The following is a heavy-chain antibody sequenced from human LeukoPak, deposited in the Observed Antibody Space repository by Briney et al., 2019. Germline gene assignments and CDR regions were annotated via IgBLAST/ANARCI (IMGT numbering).Heavy chain of an antibody. V-gene: IGHV3-23*01. CDR1: GFTFSSYA. CDR2: ISGSGGST. Sequence: GGSLRLSCAASGFTFSSYAMSWVRQAPGKGLEWVSAISGSGGSTYYADSVKGRFTISRDNSKNTLYLQMNSLRAEDTAVYYCAKVYTGDSSGVDAFDIWGQGTMVTVSS. J-gene: IGHJ3*02. CDR3: AKVYTGDSSGVDAFDI. D-gene: IGHD3-22*01.